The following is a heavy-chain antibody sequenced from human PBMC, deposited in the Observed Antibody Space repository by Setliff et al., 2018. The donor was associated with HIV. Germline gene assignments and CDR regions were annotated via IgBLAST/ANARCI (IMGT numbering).Heavy chain of an antibody. CDR3: SRSGVPPYYYYGMDV. CDR2: INPSGGST. D-gene: IGHD3-10*01. J-gene: IGHJ6*02. V-gene: IGHV1-46*01. CDR1: GYRFTSYA. Sequence: ASVKVSCKASGYRFTSYAMNWVRQAPGQGLEWMGRINPSGGSTSYAQKFQGRVTMTTDTSTTTAFMELRSLKADDTGIYYCSRSGVPPYYYYGMDVWGQGTTVTVSS.